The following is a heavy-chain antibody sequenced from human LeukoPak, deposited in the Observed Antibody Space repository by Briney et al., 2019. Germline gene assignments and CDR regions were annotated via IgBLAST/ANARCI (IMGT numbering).Heavy chain of an antibody. CDR2: ISYDGSNE. J-gene: IGHJ6*02. D-gene: IGHD2-21*01. Sequence: GGSLRLSCAASGFTFSSYAMHWVRQAPGKGLEWVAVISYDGSNEHYADSVKGRLTISRDNSKNTLYLQMNSLRGDDTAVYYGASEVTYCCGSDVWGQGTAVTVSS. V-gene: IGHV3-30-3*01. CDR1: GFTFSSYA. CDR3: ASEVTYCCGSDV.